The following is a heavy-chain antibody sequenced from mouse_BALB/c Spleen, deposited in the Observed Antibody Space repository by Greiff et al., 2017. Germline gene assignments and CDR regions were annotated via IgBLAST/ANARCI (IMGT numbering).Heavy chain of an antibody. V-gene: IGHV5-6-3*01. J-gene: IGHJ2*01. CDR3: ARSNWEYFDY. D-gene: IGHD4-1*01. CDR2: INSNGGST. Sequence: EVQGVESGGGLVQPGGSLKLSCAASGFTFSSYGMSWVRQTPDKRLELVATINSNGGSTYYPDSVKGRFTISRDNAKNTLYLQMSSLKSEDTAMYYCARSNWEYFDYWGQGTTLTVSS. CDR1: GFTFSSYG.